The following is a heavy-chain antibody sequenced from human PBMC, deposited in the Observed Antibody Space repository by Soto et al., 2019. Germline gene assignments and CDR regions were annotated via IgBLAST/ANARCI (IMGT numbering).Heavy chain of an antibody. CDR1: GFTFSSYG. Sequence: QVQLVESGGGVVQPGRSLRLSCAASGFTFSSYGMHWVRQAPGKGLEWVAGISYDGSNKYYADSVKGRFTISRDNSKNTLYLQMNSLRAEDTAVYYCAKESPEYYYGSGSLNYWGQGTLVTVSS. J-gene: IGHJ4*02. V-gene: IGHV3-30*18. D-gene: IGHD3-10*01. CDR2: ISYDGSNK. CDR3: AKESPEYYYGSGSLNY.